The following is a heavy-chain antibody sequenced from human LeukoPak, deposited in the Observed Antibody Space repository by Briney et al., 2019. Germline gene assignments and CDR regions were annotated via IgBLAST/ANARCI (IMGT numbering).Heavy chain of an antibody. Sequence: GGSLRLSCAASGFTFSSYWMSWVRQAPGKGLEWVANIKQDGSEKYYVDSVKGRFTISRDNAKNSLYLQMSSLRAEDTAVYYCARDECSGGSCYYYYYYGMDVWGKGTTVTVSS. D-gene: IGHD2-15*01. CDR2: IKQDGSEK. V-gene: IGHV3-7*03. J-gene: IGHJ6*04. CDR1: GFTFSSYW. CDR3: ARDECSGGSCYYYYYYGMDV.